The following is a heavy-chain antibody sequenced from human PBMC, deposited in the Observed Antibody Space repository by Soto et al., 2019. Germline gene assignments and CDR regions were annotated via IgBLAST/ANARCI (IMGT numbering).Heavy chain of an antibody. D-gene: IGHD3-22*01. CDR3: ARNDYDSSPYLSRRQHALDI. CDR2: IYYSGST. CDR1: GVSISSGGYF. Sequence: TSETLSLTCTVSGVSISSGGYFWSWIRQPPGKGLEWIGYIYYSGSTYYNPSLKSRVSISVEASMNQISLRLSSVTAADTAVYYCARNDYDSSPYLSRRQHALDIWGQGTMVTVSS. V-gene: IGHV4-31*03. J-gene: IGHJ3*02.